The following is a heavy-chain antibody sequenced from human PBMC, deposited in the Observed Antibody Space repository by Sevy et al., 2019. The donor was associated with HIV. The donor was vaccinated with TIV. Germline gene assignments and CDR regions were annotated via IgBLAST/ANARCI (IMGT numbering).Heavy chain of an antibody. CDR3: ARSTQVAGRSNWFDP. CDR1: GYTFTTYG. CDR2: ISTYNSIT. V-gene: IGHV1-18*01. J-gene: IGHJ5*02. Sequence: ASVKVSCKASGYTFTTYGITWVRQAPGQGLEWMGWISTYNSITNYAQKFQGRVTMTTDTSTGTAYMELRSLRSDDTAVYYCARSTQVAGRSNWFDPWGQGTLVTVSS. D-gene: IGHD6-19*01.